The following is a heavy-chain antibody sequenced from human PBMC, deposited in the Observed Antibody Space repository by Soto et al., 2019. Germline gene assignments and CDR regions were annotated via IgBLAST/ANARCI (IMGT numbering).Heavy chain of an antibody. CDR1: GGSFSGYY. Sequence: SETLSLTCAVYGGSFSGYYWSWIRQPPGKGLEWIGEINHSGSTNYNPSLKSRVTISVDTSKNQFSLKLSSVTAADTAVYYCARGLLGYCSSTSCSVEDYWGQGTLVTVSS. J-gene: IGHJ4*02. D-gene: IGHD2-2*01. CDR2: INHSGST. V-gene: IGHV4-34*01. CDR3: ARGLLGYCSSTSCSVEDY.